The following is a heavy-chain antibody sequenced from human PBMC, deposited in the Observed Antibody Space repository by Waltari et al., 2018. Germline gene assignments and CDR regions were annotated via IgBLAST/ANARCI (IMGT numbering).Heavy chain of an antibody. V-gene: IGHV4-38-2*01. CDR3: ASDLGGTAVATDAFDI. CDR1: GGPLRRGYY. Sequence: QVQLQQSGPGQVMPSENLSLTCAVSGGPLRRGYYWGWIRQPLGKGVEWIGSVSHSGSTYYNPSLKSRVTISIHMSKHQFSLELRSVTAADTAVYFCASDLGGTAVATDAFDIWGQGTMVIVSS. CDR2: VSHSGST. D-gene: IGHD6-19*01. J-gene: IGHJ3*02.